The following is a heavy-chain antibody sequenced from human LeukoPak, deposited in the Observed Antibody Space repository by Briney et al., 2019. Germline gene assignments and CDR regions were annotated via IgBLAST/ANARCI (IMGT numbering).Heavy chain of an antibody. CDR3: ARGSWNFDY. J-gene: IGHJ4*02. CDR1: GFTFSSNW. CDR2: INPDGSDK. Sequence: GGSLRLSCAASGFTFSSNWMTWVRQAPGKGLEWVANINPDGSDKYYVDSVKGRFTISRDNVKNSLYLQMSSLRAEDTAVYYCARGSWNFDYWGQGTLVTVSS. V-gene: IGHV3-7*04. D-gene: IGHD1-26*01.